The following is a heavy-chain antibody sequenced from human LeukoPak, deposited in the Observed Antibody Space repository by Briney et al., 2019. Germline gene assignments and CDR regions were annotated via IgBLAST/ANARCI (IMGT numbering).Heavy chain of an antibody. Sequence: GASVKVSCEASGYTFTGYYMHWVRQAPGRGLEGMGWINPNSGGTNYAQKFQGRVIMTRDTSISTAYMELSRLRSDDTAVYYCARGLITMVRGVSFLVYWGQGTLVTVSS. D-gene: IGHD3-10*01. CDR3: ARGLITMVRGVSFLVY. CDR1: GYTFTGYY. J-gene: IGHJ4*02. V-gene: IGHV1-2*02. CDR2: INPNSGGT.